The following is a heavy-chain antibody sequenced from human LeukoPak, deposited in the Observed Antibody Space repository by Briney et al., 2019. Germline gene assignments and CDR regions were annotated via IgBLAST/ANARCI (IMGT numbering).Heavy chain of an antibody. CDR1: GYTFTGYY. V-gene: IGHV1-2*02. CDR2: INPKSGGT. CDR3: AREIYSGNSCYFDY. Sequence: ASVTVSCKASGYTFTGYYIHWVRQAPGQGPEWMGWINPKSGGTSLAQKFQGRVTMTRDTSISTVYMELSRLTSGDTAVYFCAREIYSGNSCYFDYWGQGTLVTVSS. J-gene: IGHJ4*02. D-gene: IGHD2-15*01.